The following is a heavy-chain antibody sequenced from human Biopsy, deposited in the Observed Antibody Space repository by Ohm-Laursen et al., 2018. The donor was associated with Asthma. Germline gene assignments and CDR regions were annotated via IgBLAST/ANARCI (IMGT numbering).Heavy chain of an antibody. Sequence: GTLSLTCTVSGGSIGSSSYYWGWIRRPPGKGLEFIGTIYYSGSTYYNPSLKSRVTLSVDASKNQFSLKLTSVTAADTAVYYCVSPPGYWGQGTRVTVSS. CDR3: VSPPGY. V-gene: IGHV4-39*01. J-gene: IGHJ4*02. CDR2: IYYSGST. CDR1: GGSIGSSSYY.